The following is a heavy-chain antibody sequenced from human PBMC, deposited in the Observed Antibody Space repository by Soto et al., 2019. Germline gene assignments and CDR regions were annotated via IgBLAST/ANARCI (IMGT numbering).Heavy chain of an antibody. J-gene: IGHJ4*02. D-gene: IGHD4-4*01. V-gene: IGHV3-23*01. CDR3: AKMGEGGYTYYYYFDY. CDR1: GFTFSSYV. CDR2: VSGSGGST. Sequence: EVQVLESGGGLVQRGGSLRLSCAASGFTFSSYVMSWVRQAPGKGLEWVSTVSGSGGSTYYADSVKGRFAISRDNSKNTLYLQLNSLRAEDTAVYYCAKMGEGGYTYYYYFDYWGQGTLVTVSS.